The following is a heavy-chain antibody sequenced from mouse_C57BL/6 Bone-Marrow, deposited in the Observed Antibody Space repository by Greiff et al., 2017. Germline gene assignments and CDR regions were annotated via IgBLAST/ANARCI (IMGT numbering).Heavy chain of an antibody. D-gene: IGHD2-12*01. J-gene: IGHJ2*01. Sequence: VQLQQPGAELVMPGASVKLSCKASGYTFTSYWMHWVQQRPGQGLEWIGEIDPSDSYTNYNQKFKGKSTLTVYKSSSTADMQLSSLTSEDSAVYYCARSYPDYWGQGTTLTVSS. CDR3: ARSYPDY. CDR2: IDPSDSYT. V-gene: IGHV1-69*01. CDR1: GYTFTSYW.